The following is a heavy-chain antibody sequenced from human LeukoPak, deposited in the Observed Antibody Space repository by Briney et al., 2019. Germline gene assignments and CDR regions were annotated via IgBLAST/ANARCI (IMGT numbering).Heavy chain of an antibody. CDR3: ARESTVYSDY. V-gene: IGHV3-23*01. CDR1: GFTFRNYG. D-gene: IGHD2-8*01. J-gene: IGHJ4*02. CDR2: VSDSGGSA. Sequence: PGGSLRLSCAASGFTFRNYGMSWVRQAPGKGLEWVSVVSDSGGSAYYADSVKGRFTISRDNAKNSLYLQMNGLRAEDTAVYYCARESTVYSDYWGQGTLVTVSS.